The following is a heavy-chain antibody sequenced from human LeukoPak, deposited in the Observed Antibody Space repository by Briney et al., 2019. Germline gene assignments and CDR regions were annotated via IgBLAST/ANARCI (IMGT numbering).Heavy chain of an antibody. CDR2: LYSGGST. Sequence: GGSLRLSCAASGSNVNSNYMSWVRQAPVKGLEWVSVLYSGGSTYYADSVKGRVTISRDNSKNTLYLQMNSLRAEDTAVYYCARDLTGDSSGYYHDAFDIWGQGTMVTASS. J-gene: IGHJ3*02. CDR3: ARDLTGDSSGYYHDAFDI. CDR1: GSNVNSNY. D-gene: IGHD3-22*01. V-gene: IGHV3-53*01.